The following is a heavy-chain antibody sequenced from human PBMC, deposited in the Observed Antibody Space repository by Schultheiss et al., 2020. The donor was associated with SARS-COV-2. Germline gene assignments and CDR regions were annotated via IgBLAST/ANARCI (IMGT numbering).Heavy chain of an antibody. CDR2: ISWNSGSI. J-gene: IGHJ4*02. Sequence: SLKISCAASGFTFDDYAMHWVRQAPGKGLEWVSGISWNSGSIGYVDSVKGRFTISRDNAKNSLYLQMNSLRDEDTAVYYCARVILDPQNGYYFDYWGQGTLVTVSS. CDR3: ARVILDPQNGYYFDY. D-gene: IGHD1-1*01. CDR1: GFTFDDYA. V-gene: IGHV3-9*01.